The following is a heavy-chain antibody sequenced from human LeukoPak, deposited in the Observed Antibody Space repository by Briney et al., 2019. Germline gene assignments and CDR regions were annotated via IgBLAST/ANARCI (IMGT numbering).Heavy chain of an antibody. Sequence: SETLSLTCTVSGGSINSGDHCWTRMPPHPGQGWKGIGYISDSGRSNPKSSLQIRVTISVDTSTNQFSLKLTSATAADTAVYYCARERTGDDDVNYYYYYYMDVWGKGTTVTVSS. CDR1: GGSINSGDHC. J-gene: IGHJ6*03. CDR3: ARERTGDDDVNYYYYYYMDV. CDR2: ISDSGRS. V-gene: IGHV4-31*03. D-gene: IGHD4-17*01.